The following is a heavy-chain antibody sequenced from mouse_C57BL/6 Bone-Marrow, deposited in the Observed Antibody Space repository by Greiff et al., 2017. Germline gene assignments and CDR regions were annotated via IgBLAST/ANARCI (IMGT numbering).Heavy chain of an antibody. CDR1: GFTFSSYA. V-gene: IGHV5-4*01. J-gene: IGHJ1*03. Sequence: EVKLVESGGGLVKPGGSLKLSCAASGFTFSSYAMSWVRQTPEKRLEWVATISDGGSYTYYPDNVKGRFTISRDNAKNNLYLQMSHLKSEDTAMYYCEREGTMSWYFDVWGTGTTVTVAS. CDR3: EREGTMSWYFDV. D-gene: IGHD2-4*01. CDR2: ISDGGSYT.